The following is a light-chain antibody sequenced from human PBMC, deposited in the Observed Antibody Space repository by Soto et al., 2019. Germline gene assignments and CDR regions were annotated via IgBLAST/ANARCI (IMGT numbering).Light chain of an antibody. Sequence: ETVMTQSPATLSVSPGERVTLSCRASQSVNNYLAWYQQKPGQAPRLLVYGASTRATGVPARFSGSGSGTDFTLTISSLQSEDCALYFCQQCNDWPLFTFGQGTRLEIK. V-gene: IGKV3-15*01. CDR2: GAS. J-gene: IGKJ5*01. CDR3: QQCNDWPLFT. CDR1: QSVNNY.